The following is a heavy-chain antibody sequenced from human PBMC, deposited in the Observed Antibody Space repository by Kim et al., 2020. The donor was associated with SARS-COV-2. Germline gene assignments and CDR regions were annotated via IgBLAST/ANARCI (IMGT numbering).Heavy chain of an antibody. V-gene: IGHV3-9*01. J-gene: IGHJ6*02. CDR3: AKGTGWYTRTYGLDV. CDR1: RVTFGDYA. Sequence: GGSLRLSCAASRVTFGDYAMHWVRQAPGKGLEWVAGISWNGYNKDYADSVKGRFTISRDNAKNFLYLEMTSLRPEDTAFYYCAKGTGWYTRTYGLDVWG. CDR2: ISWNGYNK. D-gene: IGHD6-19*01.